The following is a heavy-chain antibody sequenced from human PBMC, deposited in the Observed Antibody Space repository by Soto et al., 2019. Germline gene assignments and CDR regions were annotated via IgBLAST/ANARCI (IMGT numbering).Heavy chain of an antibody. Sequence: SQTLSLTCAISGDSVSSNSAAWNWIRQSPSRGLEWLGRSYYRSKWYNDYAVSVKSRITINPDTSKNQFSLQLNSVTPEDAAVYYCARDTSLHIAVAGTFDYWGQGTLVTVSS. CDR1: GDSVSSNSAA. CDR2: SYYRSKWYN. V-gene: IGHV6-1*01. D-gene: IGHD6-19*01. CDR3: ARDTSLHIAVAGTFDY. J-gene: IGHJ4*02.